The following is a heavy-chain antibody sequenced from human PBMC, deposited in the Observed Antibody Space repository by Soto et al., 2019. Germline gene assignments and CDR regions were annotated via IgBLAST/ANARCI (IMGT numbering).Heavy chain of an antibody. V-gene: IGHV3-30*18. CDR2: ISYDGSNK. Sequence: SGGGVVQPGRSLRLSCAASGFTFSSYGMHWVRQAPGKGLEWVAVISYDGSNKYYADSVKGRFTISRDNSKNTLYLQMNSLRAEDTAVYYCAKVQAPRDYYYYGMDVWGQGTTVTVSS. CDR1: GFTFSSYG. CDR3: AKVQAPRDYYYYGMDV. J-gene: IGHJ6*02.